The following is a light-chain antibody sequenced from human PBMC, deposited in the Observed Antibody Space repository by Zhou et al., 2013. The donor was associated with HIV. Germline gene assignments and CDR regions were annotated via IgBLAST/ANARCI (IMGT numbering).Light chain of an antibody. V-gene: IGKV1-39*01. CDR2: GAS. J-gene: IGKJ2*01. CDR3: QQSYSTPYT. CDR1: QSISGY. Sequence: DIQMTQSPSSLSASVGDRVTITCRASQSISGYLNWYQQKPGKAPKLLIYGASSLQRGVPSRFSGSGSGTDFTLTISSLQPEDFATYSCQQSYSTPYTFGQGTKLEIK.